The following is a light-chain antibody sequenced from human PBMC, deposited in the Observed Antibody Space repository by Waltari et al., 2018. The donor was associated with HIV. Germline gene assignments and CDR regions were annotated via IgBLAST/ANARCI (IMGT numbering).Light chain of an antibody. J-gene: IGLJ1*01. CDR3: QSYDSSLEV. Sequence: QSVLTQPPSVSGAPGQRVTISCTGSSSNIGAGYDVHWYQQLPGTAPKLLIYGSTKRPSGVPDRFSGSKSGTSASLAITGLQAEDEADYYCQSYDSSLEVFGTGTKVTVL. CDR1: SSNIGAGYD. V-gene: IGLV1-40*01. CDR2: GST.